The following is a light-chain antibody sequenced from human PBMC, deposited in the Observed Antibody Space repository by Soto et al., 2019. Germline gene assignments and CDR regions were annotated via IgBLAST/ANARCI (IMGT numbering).Light chain of an antibody. J-gene: IGKJ1*01. V-gene: IGKV1-39*01. CDR2: GSS. CDR1: QRITSY. CDR3: QQSHSMPWT. Sequence: QPPTSLAATVEDRVPMTCRTSQRITSYLNWYQQKPGKAPRLLIYGSSSLQGGVPSRFSGSGSGTDFTLTISSLQPEDFATYYCQQSHSMPWTFGQGTKVDIK.